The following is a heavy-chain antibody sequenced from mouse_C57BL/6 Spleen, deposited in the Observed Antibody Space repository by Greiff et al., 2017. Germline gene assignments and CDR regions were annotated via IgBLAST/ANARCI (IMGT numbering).Heavy chain of an antibody. V-gene: IGHV1-80*01. CDR3: ARGYYGNYVDYFDY. CDR1: GYAFSSYW. CDR2: IYPGDGDT. Sequence: QVQLQQSGAELVKPGASVKISCKASGYAFSSYWMNWVKQRPGKGLEWIGQIYPGDGDTNYNGKFKGKATLTADKSSSTAYMQLSSLTSEDSAVYFCARGYYGNYVDYFDYWGQGTTLTVSS. D-gene: IGHD2-1*01. J-gene: IGHJ2*01.